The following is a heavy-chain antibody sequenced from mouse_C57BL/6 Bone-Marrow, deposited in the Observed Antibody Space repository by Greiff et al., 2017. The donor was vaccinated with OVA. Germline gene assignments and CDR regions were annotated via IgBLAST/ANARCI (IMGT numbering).Heavy chain of an antibody. Sequence: DVQLVESGGDLVKPGGSLKLSCAASGFTFSSYGMSWVRQTPDKRLEWVATISSGGSYTYYPDSVKGRFTISRDNAKNTLYLQMSSLKSEDTAMYYCARHAWTSFDYWGQGTTLTVSS. J-gene: IGHJ2*01. CDR3: ARHAWTSFDY. CDR2: ISSGGSYT. V-gene: IGHV5-6*01. CDR1: GFTFSSYG.